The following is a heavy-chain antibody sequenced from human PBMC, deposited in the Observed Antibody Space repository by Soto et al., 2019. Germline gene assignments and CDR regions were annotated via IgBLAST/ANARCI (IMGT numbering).Heavy chain of an antibody. CDR2: INAGNGNT. CDR1: GYTFTSYA. D-gene: IGHD2-15*01. V-gene: IGHV1-3*01. Sequence: EASVKVSCKASGYTFTSYAMHWVRQAPGQRLEWMGWINAGNGNTKYSQKFQGRVTITRDTSASTAYMELSSLRSEDTAVYYCARGVGDIVVVVAATQLDYWGQGTLVTVSS. J-gene: IGHJ4*02. CDR3: ARGVGDIVVVVAATQLDY.